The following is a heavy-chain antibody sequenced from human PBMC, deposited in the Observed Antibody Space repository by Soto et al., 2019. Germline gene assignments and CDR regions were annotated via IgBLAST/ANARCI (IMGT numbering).Heavy chain of an antibody. CDR2: IIPIFGTA. V-gene: IGHV1-69*01. Sequence: QVQLVQSGAEVKKPGSSVKVSCKASGGTFSSYAISWVRQAPGQGLEWMGGIIPIFGTANYAQKFQGRVTITADESTSTAYMELSSLRSEDTAVYYCAGVGQIAVAGTAKYYYYYYGMDVWGQGTTVTVSS. D-gene: IGHD6-19*01. J-gene: IGHJ6*02. CDR1: GGTFSSYA. CDR3: AGVGQIAVAGTAKYYYYYYGMDV.